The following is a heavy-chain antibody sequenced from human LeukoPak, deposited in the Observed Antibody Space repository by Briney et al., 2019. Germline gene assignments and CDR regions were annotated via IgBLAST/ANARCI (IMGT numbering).Heavy chain of an antibody. CDR1: GYSFTNYW. CDR2: IYPGDSDT. D-gene: IGHD3-10*01. CDR3: ARRSNFRISDY. J-gene: IGHJ4*02. V-gene: IGHV5-51*01. Sequence: GESLKISCTGSGYSFTNYWIGWVRQMPGKGLEWMGIIYPGDSDTRYSPSFQGQVTISADKSISTAYLQWGSLKASDTAMYYCARRSNFRISDYWGQGTLVTVSS.